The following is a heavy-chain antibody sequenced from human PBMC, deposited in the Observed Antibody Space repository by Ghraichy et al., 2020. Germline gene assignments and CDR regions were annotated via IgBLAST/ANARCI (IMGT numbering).Heavy chain of an antibody. CDR2: INEDGSEK. D-gene: IGHD2-8*02. Sequence: GGSLRLSCAASGFTFSSYWMSWVRQSPGRGLEWVGNINEDGSEKYCVDSVKGRFTISRDNAKNSLYLQMNSLRVEDTAVYYCASAGYCSGGVCNAEYFQYWGQGTQVTVSA. CDR1: GFTFSSYW. V-gene: IGHV3-7*01. J-gene: IGHJ1*01. CDR3: ASAGYCSGGVCNAEYFQY.